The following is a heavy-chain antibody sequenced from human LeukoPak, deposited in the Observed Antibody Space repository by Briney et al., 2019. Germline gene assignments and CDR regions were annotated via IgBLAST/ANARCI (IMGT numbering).Heavy chain of an antibody. CDR3: ARDLRVQIRGTWSDP. CDR1: GYTFSSYG. J-gene: IGHJ5*02. CDR2: ISAYNGNT. V-gene: IGHV1-18*01. Sequence: GASVKVSCKASGYTFSSYGISWLRQAPGQGLEWIGWISAYNGNTNYAQKFQGRVIMTTDTSTSTAYMTLRSLRSDDTAVYYCARDLRVQIRGTWSDPWGQGTLVTVSS. D-gene: IGHD1-1*01.